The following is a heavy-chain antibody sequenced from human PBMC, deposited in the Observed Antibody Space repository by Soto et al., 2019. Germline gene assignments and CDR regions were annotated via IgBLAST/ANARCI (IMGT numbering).Heavy chain of an antibody. CDR1: GFTFSSYA. CDR3: TKDLGDYSNYEGAFDI. V-gene: IGHV3-23*01. J-gene: IGHJ3*02. D-gene: IGHD4-4*01. Sequence: PGGSLRLSCAASGFTFSSYAMSWVRQAPGKGLEWVSAISGSGGSTYYADSVKGRFTISRDNSKNTLYLQMNSLRAEDTAVYYCTKDLGDYSNYEGAFDIWGQGTMVTVSS. CDR2: ISGSGGST.